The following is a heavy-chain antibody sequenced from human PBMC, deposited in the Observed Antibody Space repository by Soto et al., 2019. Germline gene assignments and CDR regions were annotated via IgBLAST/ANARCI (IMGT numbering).Heavy chain of an antibody. Sequence: QVRLVQSGAEVKKPWASVKVSCKGSGYTFTSYDINWVRSATDQGLEWMGRMNPNSGNTGAAQTFQGRVTMTRHTSISTAYMELSSLRSEATAVYYCARGWISYDFWSGAASCGQGTLVTVSS. CDR3: ARGWISYDFWSGAAS. CDR1: GYTFTSYD. V-gene: IGHV1-8*01. CDR2: MNPNSGNT. J-gene: IGHJ5*02. D-gene: IGHD3-3*01.